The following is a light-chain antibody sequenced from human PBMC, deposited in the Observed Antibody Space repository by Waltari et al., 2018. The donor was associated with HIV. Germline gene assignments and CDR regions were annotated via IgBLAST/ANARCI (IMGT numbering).Light chain of an antibody. J-gene: IGKJ1*01. CDR1: QSVTTY. Sequence: DIVLTQSPATLSLSPGASATLPCRASQSVTTYLAWYQQKPGQAPRLLIYDASNRATGIPARFSGSGSGTDFTLTISSLEPEDCAVYYCQQRSTWPRTFGQGTKVEIK. V-gene: IGKV3-11*01. CDR3: QQRSTWPRT. CDR2: DAS.